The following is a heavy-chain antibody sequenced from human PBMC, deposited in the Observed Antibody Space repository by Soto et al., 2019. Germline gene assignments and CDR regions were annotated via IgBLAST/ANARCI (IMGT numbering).Heavy chain of an antibody. CDR2: IYWDDDT. D-gene: IGHD3-10*01. CDR1: GFSLSTYGVG. J-gene: IGHJ4*02. Sequence: QITLKESGPTLVKPTQTLTLTCNFSGFSLSTYGVGVGWIRQPPGKALEWLALIYWDDDTRFSPSLNSRLAITKDTSKSQVVLTMTHMDPVDTATYYCAHRPGFSMAFDYCGPGSLVTVSS. CDR3: AHRPGFSMAFDY. V-gene: IGHV2-5*02.